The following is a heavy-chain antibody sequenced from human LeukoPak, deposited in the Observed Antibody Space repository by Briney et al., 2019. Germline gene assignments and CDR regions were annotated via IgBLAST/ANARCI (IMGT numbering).Heavy chain of an antibody. CDR1: GGSISSSY. CDR2: IYNSGRT. CDR3: ARGYSYGYYYYYMDV. J-gene: IGHJ6*03. V-gene: IGHV4-59*01. Sequence: SETLSLTCTVSGGSISSSYWSWIREPPGKGLEWIGDIYNSGRTNYNPSLKSRVSISVDTSKNQFSLKLRSVTAADTAVYYCARGYSYGYYYYYMDVWGKGTTVTASS. D-gene: IGHD5-18*01.